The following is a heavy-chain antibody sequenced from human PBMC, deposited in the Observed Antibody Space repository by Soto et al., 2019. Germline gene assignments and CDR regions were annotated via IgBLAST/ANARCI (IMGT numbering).Heavy chain of an antibody. D-gene: IGHD3-22*01. V-gene: IGHV3-7*01. CDR2: IKQDGSEK. CDR3: ARGSHYYDSSGYFDY. Sequence: PGGSLRLSCAASGFTFSSYWMSWVRQAPGKGLEWVANIKQDGSEKYYVDSVKGRFTISRDNAKNSLYLQMNSLRAEDAAVYYCARGSHYYDSSGYFDYWGQGTLVTVS. CDR1: GFTFSSYW. J-gene: IGHJ4*02.